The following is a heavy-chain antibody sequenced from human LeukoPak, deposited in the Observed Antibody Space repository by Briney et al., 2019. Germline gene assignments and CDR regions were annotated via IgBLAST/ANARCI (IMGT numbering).Heavy chain of an antibody. CDR3: ARDASTVLNWNCEDYWFDS. D-gene: IGHD1-7*01. CDR2: INPNSGGT. CDR1: GYTFTGYY. V-gene: IGHV1-2*02. J-gene: IGHJ5*01. Sequence: GASVKVSCKASGYTFTGYYMHWVRQAPGKGLEWMGWINPNSGGTNYAQTFKGRFTMTRDTSISTAYMELSRLRSEDTAVYYCARDASTVLNWNCEDYWFDSWGQGTLVTVSS.